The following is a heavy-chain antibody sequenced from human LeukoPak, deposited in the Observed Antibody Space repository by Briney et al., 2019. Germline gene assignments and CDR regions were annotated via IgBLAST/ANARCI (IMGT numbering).Heavy chain of an antibody. V-gene: IGHV3-21*01. CDR1: GFTFSTYS. CDR3: AITYYYDNSAVFGH. D-gene: IGHD3-22*01. CDR2: INSGSSYI. J-gene: IGHJ4*02. Sequence: KTGGSLRLSCAASGFTFSTYSMNWVRQAPGKGLEWVSSINSGSSYINYADSVRGRFTISRDNAENSLYLQMNSLRAEDTAVYYFAITYYYDNSAVFGHWGQGALVTVSS.